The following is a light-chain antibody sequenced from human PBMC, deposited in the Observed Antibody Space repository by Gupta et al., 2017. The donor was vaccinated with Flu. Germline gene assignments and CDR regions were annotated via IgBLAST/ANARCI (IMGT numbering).Light chain of an antibody. CDR3: AAWDDSLSGYV. CDR1: SSNIGSNF. CDR2: RNE. J-gene: IGLJ1*01. Sequence: QSVLTQPPSASVTPGQRVTVSCSGSSSNIGSNFVYWYQQLPGTAPKLLIYRNEKRPSGVPDRFSGSKSGTSASLAISGLRSENEADYYCAAWDDSLSGYVFGTGTEVIVL. V-gene: IGLV1-47*01.